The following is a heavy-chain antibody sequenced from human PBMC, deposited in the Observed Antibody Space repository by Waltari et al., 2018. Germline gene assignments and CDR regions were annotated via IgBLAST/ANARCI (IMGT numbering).Heavy chain of an antibody. CDR1: GGPFHDLF. D-gene: IGHD2-2*01. CDR3: ARRNYCSSVTCYFDATSYYYYYMDV. CDR2: INQSGKT. V-gene: IGHV4-34*01. J-gene: IGHJ6*03. Sequence: QVRIDQWGTGLLKPSETLSLSCAVYGGPFHDLFWAWVLQAPGKGLGRLGEINQSGKTYYNPSLKSRVTLSVDPSKSQFSLSLRSVTAADTAVYYCARRNYCSSVTCYFDATSYYYYYMDVWGKGTALIVSS.